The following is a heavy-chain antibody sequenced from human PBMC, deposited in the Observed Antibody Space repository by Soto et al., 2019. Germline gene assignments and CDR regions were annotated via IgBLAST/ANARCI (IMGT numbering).Heavy chain of an antibody. CDR1: GFTFSSYS. CDR2: ISSSSSYI. V-gene: IGHV3-21*01. J-gene: IGHJ4*02. D-gene: IGHD3-22*01. CDR3: ARDDYDSNHFDY. Sequence: PGGSLRLSCAASGFTFSSYSMNWVRQAPGKGLEWVSSISSSSSYIYYADSVKGRFTISRDNAKNSLYLQMNSLRAEDTAVYYCARDDYDSNHFDYWGQGTLVTVSS.